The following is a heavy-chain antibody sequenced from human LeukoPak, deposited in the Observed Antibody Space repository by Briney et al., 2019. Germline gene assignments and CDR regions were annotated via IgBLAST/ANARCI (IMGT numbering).Heavy chain of an antibody. CDR3: ARASYSSGWYRY. Sequence: ASVKVSCKASGYTFTSYDINWVRQATGQELEWMGWMNPNSGNTGYAQKFQGRVTMTRNTSISTAYMELSSLRSEDTAVYYCARASYSSGWYRYWGQGTLVTVSS. D-gene: IGHD6-19*01. CDR1: GYTFTSYD. V-gene: IGHV1-8*01. J-gene: IGHJ4*02. CDR2: MNPNSGNT.